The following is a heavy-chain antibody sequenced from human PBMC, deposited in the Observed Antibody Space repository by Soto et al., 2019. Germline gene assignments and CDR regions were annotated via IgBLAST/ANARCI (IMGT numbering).Heavy chain of an antibody. CDR1: GLSIDRGAYS. CDR2: ISPGGDT. J-gene: IGHJ4*02. CDR3: ASLGGYLYYFDY. V-gene: IGHV4-30-2*01. D-gene: IGHD2-15*01. Sequence: QPQLQESGSRLVKPLETLSLACTVSGLSIDRGAYSWSWIRQPPGKGLEWVGSISPGGDTYSNPSLTGRVTISVDRPRNHFSLNLTSVTAADTAVYYCASLGGYLYYFDYWGQGILVTVSS.